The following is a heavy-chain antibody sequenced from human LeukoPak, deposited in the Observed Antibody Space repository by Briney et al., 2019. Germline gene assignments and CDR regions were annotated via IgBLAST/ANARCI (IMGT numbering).Heavy chain of an antibody. D-gene: IGHD2-8*02. CDR3: ARGAGGGTGHFDY. CDR1: GGSLSSYY. V-gene: IGHV4-4*07. J-gene: IGHJ4*02. Sequence: SETLSLTCTVSGGSLSSYYWSCIPEPAGKGLEWIGRIYTSGSTNHNPSLKSRVTISVDKSKNQFSLKLSSVTAADTAVYCCARGAGGGTGHFDYWGQGTLVTVSS. CDR2: IYTSGST.